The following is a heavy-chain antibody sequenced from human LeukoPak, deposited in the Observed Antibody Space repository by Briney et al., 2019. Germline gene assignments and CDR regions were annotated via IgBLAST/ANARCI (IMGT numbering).Heavy chain of an antibody. CDR3: TRDSGLTGYDLLNY. J-gene: IGHJ4*02. CDR1: GFPFSTYW. CDR2: IKNDGSEK. Sequence: GGSLRLSCAASGFPFSTYWITWVRQAPGKGLEWVANIKNDGSEKYYVDSVKGRFTISRDNAENSLFLQMNSLRVEDTAIYYCTRDSGLTGYDLLNYWGQGALVTVSS. D-gene: IGHD5-12*01. V-gene: IGHV3-7*01.